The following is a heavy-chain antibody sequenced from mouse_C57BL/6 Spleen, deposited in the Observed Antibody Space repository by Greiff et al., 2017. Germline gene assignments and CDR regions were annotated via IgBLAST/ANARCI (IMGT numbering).Heavy chain of an antibody. CDR3: AGQGYDYGEAWFAY. D-gene: IGHD2-4*01. CDR1: GYTFTSSW. CDR2: IHPNSGST. Sequence: VQLKQPVAELVKPGASVKLSCTASGYTFTSSWMHWVKQRPGQGLEWIGMIHPNSGSTNYNEKFQGKATLTADKSSSTAYMQLSSLTSEDSAVYYCAGQGYDYGEAWFAYWGQGTLVTVSA. V-gene: IGHV1-64*01. J-gene: IGHJ3*01.